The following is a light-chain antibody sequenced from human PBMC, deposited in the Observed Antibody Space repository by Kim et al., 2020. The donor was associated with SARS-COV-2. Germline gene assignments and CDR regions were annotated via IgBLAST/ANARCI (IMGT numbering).Light chain of an antibody. CDR1: QGVSNY. CDR3: QKYNIAPWT. CDR2: AAS. Sequence: DIQMTQSPSSLSASVGDRVTITCRASQGVSNYLAWYQQRPGGVPKLLIYAASTLQSGVPFRFSGSGSGTDFTLTISSLQPEDVATYYCQKYNIAPWTFGQGTKVEIK. J-gene: IGKJ1*01. V-gene: IGKV1-27*01.